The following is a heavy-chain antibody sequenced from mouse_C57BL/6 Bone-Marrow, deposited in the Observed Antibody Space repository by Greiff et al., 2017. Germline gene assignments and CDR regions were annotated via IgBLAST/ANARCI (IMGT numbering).Heavy chain of an antibody. J-gene: IGHJ4*01. Sequence: VKLMESGPGLVAPSQSLSITCTVSGFSLTSYAISWVRQPPGKGLEWLGVIWTGGGTNYNSALKSRLSISKDNSKSQVFLKMNSRQTDDTARYYCARRGDGNYEGVDYWGQGTSVTVSS. D-gene: IGHD2-1*01. CDR3: ARRGDGNYEGVDY. CDR2: IWTGGGT. V-gene: IGHV2-9-1*01. CDR1: GFSLTSYA.